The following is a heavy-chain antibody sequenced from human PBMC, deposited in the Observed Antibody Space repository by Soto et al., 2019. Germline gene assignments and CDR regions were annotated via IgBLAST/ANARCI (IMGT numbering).Heavy chain of an antibody. CDR2: IYYRGNT. Sequence: QVQLQESGPGLVKPSETLSLICTVSGGSISSSYWSWIRQPPGRGLEWIGDIYYRGNTNYNPSLESRVTISIDTSKKQFSLKVTSVTAADTVVYYCGRYAGYVDYWGQGTLVTVSS. CDR3: GRYAGYVDY. CDR1: GGSISSSY. D-gene: IGHD2-15*01. V-gene: IGHV4-59*01. J-gene: IGHJ4*02.